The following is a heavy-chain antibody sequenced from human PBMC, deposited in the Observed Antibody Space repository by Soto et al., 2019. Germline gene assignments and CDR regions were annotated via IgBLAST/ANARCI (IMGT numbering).Heavy chain of an antibody. J-gene: IGHJ6*03. D-gene: IGHD2-15*01. CDR2: ISGYNDNT. V-gene: IGHV1-18*04. CDR3: ARLIGYCSGGSCDYYYMDV. CDR1: GYTFTRYG. Sequence: QVQLVQSGAEVKKPGASVKVSCKASGYTFTRYGISWVRQAPGQGLEWMGWISGYNDNTKYAQKLQDRITMTTDTSMSTVYMELSSLRSDDTAVYYWARLIGYCSGGSCDYYYMDVWGKGTAVTVAS.